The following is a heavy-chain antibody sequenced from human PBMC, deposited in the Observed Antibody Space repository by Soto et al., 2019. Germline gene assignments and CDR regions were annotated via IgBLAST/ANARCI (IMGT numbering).Heavy chain of an antibody. CDR1: GFTFSNAW. V-gene: IGHV3-15*07. CDR3: PASGYSSSWYYYYGLDV. Sequence: EVQLVESGGGLVKPGGSLRLSCAASGFTFSNAWINWVRQAPGKGLEWVGRIRSKTDGGTTEYAAPVKGRFTISRDDSKNTLYLQMNSLKTEDTAVYYCPASGYSSSWYYYYGLDVWGQGTTVTVS. D-gene: IGHD6-13*01. CDR2: IRSKTDGGTT. J-gene: IGHJ6*02.